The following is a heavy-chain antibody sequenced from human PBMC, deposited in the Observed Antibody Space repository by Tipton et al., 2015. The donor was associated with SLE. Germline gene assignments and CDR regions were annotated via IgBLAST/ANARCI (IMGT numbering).Heavy chain of an antibody. J-gene: IGHJ6*03. D-gene: IGHD1-1*01. V-gene: IGHV4-61*01. CDR3: ARELNPVRYMDV. Sequence: TLSLTCTVSGGSISSSSYYWGWIRQPPGKGLEWIGYIYYSGSTNYNPSLKSRVTISVDTSKNQFSLKLSSVTAADTAVYYCARELNPVRYMDVWGKGTTVTVSS. CDR1: GGSISSSSYY. CDR2: IYYSGST.